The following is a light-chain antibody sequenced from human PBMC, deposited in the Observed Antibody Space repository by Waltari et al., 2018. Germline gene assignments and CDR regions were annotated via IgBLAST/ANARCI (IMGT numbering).Light chain of an antibody. CDR2: WAS. J-gene: IGKJ5*01. Sequence: DIVMTQSPDSLAVSLGERATINCKSSQCLLYRSSNRNYLAWYQQRPGQSPKLLIYWASTRESGVPDRFSGSGSRTDFTLTISSLQAEDVAIYYCQQYFTTPSFGQGTRLEIK. V-gene: IGKV4-1*01. CDR3: QQYFTTPS. CDR1: QCLLYRSSNRNY.